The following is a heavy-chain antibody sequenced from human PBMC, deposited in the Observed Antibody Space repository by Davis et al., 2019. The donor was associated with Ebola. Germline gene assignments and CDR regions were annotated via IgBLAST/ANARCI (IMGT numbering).Heavy chain of an antibody. D-gene: IGHD5-18*01. V-gene: IGHV3-30-3*01. CDR2: ISYDGSNK. Sequence: PGGSLRLSCAASGFTVSSNYMSWVRQAPGKGLEWVAVISYDGSNKYYADSVKGRFTISRDNSKNTLYLQMNSLRAEDTAVYYCARSGILDYWGQGTLVTVSS. CDR3: ARSGILDY. CDR1: GFTVSSNY. J-gene: IGHJ4*02.